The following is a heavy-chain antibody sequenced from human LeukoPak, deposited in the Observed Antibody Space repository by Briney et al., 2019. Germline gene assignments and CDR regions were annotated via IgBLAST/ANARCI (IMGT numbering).Heavy chain of an antibody. V-gene: IGHV4-4*02. J-gene: IGHJ4*02. CDR3: ARDGIVARTGIDY. CDR2: VNLQGST. CDR1: GGSITSTNY. Sequence: SETLSLTCGVSGGSITSTNYWTWVRQPPGKGLEWIGEVNLQGSTNYNPSLMGRVAISVDMSENHISLQLTSVTAADTAVYYCARDGIVARTGIDYWGQGTLVTVSS. D-gene: IGHD5-12*01.